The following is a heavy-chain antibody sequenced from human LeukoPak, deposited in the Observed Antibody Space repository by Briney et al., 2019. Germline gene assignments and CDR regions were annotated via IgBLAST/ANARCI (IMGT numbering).Heavy chain of an antibody. D-gene: IGHD2-2*01. Sequence: SETLSLTCAVYGGSFSGYYWSWIRQPPGKGLEWIGEINHSGSTNYNPSLKSRVTISVDTSKNQFSLKLSSVTAADTAVYYCLIVVVPADTYYFDYWGQGTLVTVSS. CDR2: INHSGST. J-gene: IGHJ4*02. CDR3: LIVVVPADTYYFDY. V-gene: IGHV4-34*01. CDR1: GGSFSGYY.